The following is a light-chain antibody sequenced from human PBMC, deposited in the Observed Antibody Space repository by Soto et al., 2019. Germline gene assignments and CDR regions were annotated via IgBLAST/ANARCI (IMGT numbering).Light chain of an antibody. J-gene: IGKJ4*01. CDR3: QQYVTSPLT. CDR2: GAS. V-gene: IGKV3-20*01. CDR1: QSVSSGY. Sequence: EIVLTQSPGTLSLSPGERATLSCRASQSVSSGYLAWYQQKPGQAPRLLIYGASSRATGIPDRCSGSGSGTDFTLTISGLEPEDFAVYYCQQYVTSPLTFGGGTKVEIK.